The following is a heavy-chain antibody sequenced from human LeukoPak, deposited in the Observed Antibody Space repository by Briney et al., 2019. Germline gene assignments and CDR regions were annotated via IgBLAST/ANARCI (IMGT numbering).Heavy chain of an antibody. D-gene: IGHD6-13*01. Sequence: SETLSLTCTVSGGSISSSSYYWSWIRQPGGKGLEWIGRIYTSGSTNYNPSLKSRVTMSVDTSKNQFPLKLSSVTAADTAVYYCARDRRVRIAAAGENRWFDPWGQGTLVTVSS. J-gene: IGHJ5*02. CDR3: ARDRRVRIAAAGENRWFDP. CDR1: GGSISSSSYY. V-gene: IGHV4-61*02. CDR2: IYTSGST.